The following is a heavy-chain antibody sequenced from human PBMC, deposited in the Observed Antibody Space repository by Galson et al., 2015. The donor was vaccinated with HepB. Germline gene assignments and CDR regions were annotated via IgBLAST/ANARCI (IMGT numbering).Heavy chain of an antibody. D-gene: IGHD4-17*01. Sequence: SVKVSCKASGYTFTHYAMNWVRQAPGQGLEWMGWLNTNTGIPTYAQGFTRRSVFSLDTSINTAYLQISSLESEDTAVYYCARGTYYGDRIFQHWGQGTLLTVSS. CDR1: GYTFTHYA. V-gene: IGHV7-4-1*02. CDR2: LNTNTGIP. CDR3: ARGTYYGDRIFQH. J-gene: IGHJ1*01.